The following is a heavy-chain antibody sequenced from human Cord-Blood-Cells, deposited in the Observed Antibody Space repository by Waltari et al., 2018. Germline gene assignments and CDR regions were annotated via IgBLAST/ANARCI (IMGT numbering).Heavy chain of an antibody. CDR2: INPNSGGT. V-gene: IGHV1-2*02. CDR3: ARAYCGGDCYFDY. CDR1: GYTFTGYY. Sequence: QVQLVQSGAEVKKPGASVTVSCKASGYTFTGYYMHWVRQAPGQGLEWRGWINPNSGGTNYAQKFQGRVTMTRDPSISTAYMELSRLRADDTAVYYWARAYCGGDCYFDYWGQGTLVTVSS. J-gene: IGHJ4*02. D-gene: IGHD2-21*01.